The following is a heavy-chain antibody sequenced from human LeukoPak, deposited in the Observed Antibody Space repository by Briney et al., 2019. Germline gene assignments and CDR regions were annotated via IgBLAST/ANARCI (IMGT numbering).Heavy chain of an antibody. CDR2: IKEVGSEK. D-gene: IGHD5-24*01. CDR3: ARWLELMRNFDW. Sequence: LRGGSLRLSCVVSGFTFSDYWMSWVRQAPGKGLEWVANIKEVGSEKDYVDALKGRFTISRDNAKNSLYLQMNSLRAEDTAVYYCARWLELMRNFDWWGQGTLVTVSS. CDR1: GFTFSDYW. V-gene: IGHV3-7*01. J-gene: IGHJ4*02.